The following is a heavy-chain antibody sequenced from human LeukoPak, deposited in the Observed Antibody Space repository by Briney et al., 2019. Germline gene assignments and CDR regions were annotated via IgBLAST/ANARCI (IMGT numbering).Heavy chain of an antibody. V-gene: IGHV3-48*02. CDR2: ISSPSRTI. J-gene: IGHJ4*02. D-gene: IGHD6-13*01. Sequence: GGSLRLSCAASGFIFSSYSMNWVRQVPGKGLEWVSYISSPSRTIYYADSVKGRFTISRDNAKNSLYLQMNSLRDEDTAVYYCARHGAAGTGALFDYWGQGTLVTVSS. CDR3: ARHGAAGTGALFDY. CDR1: GFIFSSYS.